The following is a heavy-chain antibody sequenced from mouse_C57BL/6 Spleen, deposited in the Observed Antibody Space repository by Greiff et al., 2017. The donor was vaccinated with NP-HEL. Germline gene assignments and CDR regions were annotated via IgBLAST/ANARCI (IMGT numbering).Heavy chain of an antibody. Sequence: VQLQQSGPELVKPGASVKISCKASGYAFSSSWMNWVKQRPGKGLEWIGRIYPGDGDTNYNGKFKGKATLTADKSSSTAYMQLSSLTSEDSAVYFCARWGVVEDYWGQGTTLTVSS. V-gene: IGHV1-82*01. CDR1: GYAFSSSW. CDR2: IYPGDGDT. CDR3: ARWGVVEDY. D-gene: IGHD1-1*01. J-gene: IGHJ2*01.